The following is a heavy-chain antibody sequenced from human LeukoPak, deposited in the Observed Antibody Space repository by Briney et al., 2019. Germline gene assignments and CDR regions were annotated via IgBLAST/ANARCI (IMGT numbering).Heavy chain of an antibody. CDR3: AKDPTYYYDSSGYYFDY. J-gene: IGHJ4*02. D-gene: IGHD3-22*01. Sequence: GWSLRLSCAASGFTLSSYAMSWVRQAPGKGLEGVSAISGSGRGTYYSDSVKGRFTISRDNSKNTLYLQMNSLRAEDTAVYYCAKDPTYYYDSSGYYFDYGGQGTLVTVSS. CDR2: ISGSGRGT. V-gene: IGHV3-23*01. CDR1: GFTLSSYA.